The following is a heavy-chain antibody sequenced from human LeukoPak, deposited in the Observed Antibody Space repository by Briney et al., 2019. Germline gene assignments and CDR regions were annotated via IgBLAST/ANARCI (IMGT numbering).Heavy chain of an antibody. CDR2: IYPGESIYASENT. D-gene: IGHD4-17*01. CDR3: ARDPTTVTTIFDS. CDR1: GVSISAYY. J-gene: IGHJ4*02. V-gene: IGHV4-4*07. Sequence: PSETLSLTCSVSGVSISAYYWSWIRQPAGKGLEWIGRIYPGESIYASENTNYNPSLKSRVSMSGDTSRNQVSLKLRSVTAADTAVYYCARDPTTVTTIFDSWGQGTLVTVSS.